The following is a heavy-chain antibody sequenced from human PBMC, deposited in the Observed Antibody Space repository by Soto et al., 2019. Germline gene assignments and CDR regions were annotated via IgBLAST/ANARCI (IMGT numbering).Heavy chain of an antibody. CDR2: IYYSGST. V-gene: IGHV4-28*01. J-gene: IGHJ6*02. CDR3: ARINPGAGHYYDMDV. D-gene: IGHD3-10*01. CDR1: GYSISSSNW. Sequence: QVQLQESGPGLVKPSDTLSLTCAVSGYSISSSNWWGWIRQPPGKGLEWIGYIYYSGSTYYNPSLKXRXTXXVDTSKNPFSLKLSSVTAVDTAVYYCARINPGAGHYYDMDVWGQGTTVTVSS.